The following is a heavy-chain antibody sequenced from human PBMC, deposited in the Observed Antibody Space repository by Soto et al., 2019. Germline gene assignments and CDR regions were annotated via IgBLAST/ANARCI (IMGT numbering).Heavy chain of an antibody. CDR3: ATLGTPATGLYFFDY. CDR1: GGSISSGNYY. J-gene: IGHJ4*02. V-gene: IGHV4-30-4*01. Sequence: QVQLQESGPGLVKPSQTLSLTCTVSGGSISSGNYYWSWIRQPPGKGLEWIGFISYSGSTYYSTSFQSRVTIAVDTSKSQFSMNLSFVTAADTAVYYCATLGTPATGLYFFDYWGQGSLVTVSS. CDR2: ISYSGST. D-gene: IGHD2-15*01.